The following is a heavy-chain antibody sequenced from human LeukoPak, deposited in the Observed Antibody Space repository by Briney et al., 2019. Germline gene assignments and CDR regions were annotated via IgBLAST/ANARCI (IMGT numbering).Heavy chain of an antibody. CDR2: IYTSGST. CDR3: AREGWYYYDSSGYLAFDI. J-gene: IGHJ3*02. V-gene: IGHV4-61*02. D-gene: IGHD3-22*01. CDR1: GGSISSGGYY. Sequence: PSETLSLTCTVSGGSISSGGYYWSWIRQPAGKGLEWIGRIYTSGSTNYNPSLKSRVTISVDTSKNQFSLKLSSVTAADTAVYYCAREGWYYYDSSGYLAFDIWGQGTMVTVSS.